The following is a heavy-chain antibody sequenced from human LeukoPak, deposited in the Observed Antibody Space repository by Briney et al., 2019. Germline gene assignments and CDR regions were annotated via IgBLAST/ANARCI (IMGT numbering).Heavy chain of an antibody. Sequence: PGGSLRLSPAASGFTVSSNYRNWVRQAPGKGLEWGSIIYSGGSTYYAASVKGRFTISRDNSKNTLYLQMNSLRAEDTAVYYCARQEVVEDTFDIWGQGTMVTVSS. J-gene: IGHJ3*02. CDR1: GFTVSSNY. V-gene: IGHV3-53*01. CDR3: ARQEVVEDTFDI. CDR2: IYSGGST. D-gene: IGHD2-15*01.